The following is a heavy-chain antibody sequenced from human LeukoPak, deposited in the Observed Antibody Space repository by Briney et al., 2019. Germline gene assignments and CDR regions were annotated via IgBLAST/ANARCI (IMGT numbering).Heavy chain of an antibody. J-gene: IGHJ3*02. Sequence: GGSLRLSCVASGFTFSSYAMSWVRQAPGKGLEWVSAISGSGGSTYYADSVKGRFTISRDNSKNTLYLQMNSLRAEDTAVYYCARAVAGWDAFDIWGQGTMVTVSS. CDR3: ARAVAGWDAFDI. CDR2: ISGSGGST. CDR1: GFTFSSYA. D-gene: IGHD6-19*01. V-gene: IGHV3-23*01.